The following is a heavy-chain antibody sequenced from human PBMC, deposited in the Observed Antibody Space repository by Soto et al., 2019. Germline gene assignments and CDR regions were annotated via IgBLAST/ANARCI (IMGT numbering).Heavy chain of an antibody. CDR2: INHSGST. CDR1: GGSFSGYY. CDR3: ARRPRYYYGSGRWFGP. D-gene: IGHD3-10*01. J-gene: IGHJ5*02. V-gene: IGHV4-34*01. Sequence: QVQLQQWGAGLLKPSETLSLTCAVYGGSFSGYYWSWIRQPPGKGLEWIGEINHSGSTNYNPSLKSRVTISVDTSKNQFSLKLSSVTAADTAVDYCARRPRYYYGSGRWFGPWGQGTLVTVSS.